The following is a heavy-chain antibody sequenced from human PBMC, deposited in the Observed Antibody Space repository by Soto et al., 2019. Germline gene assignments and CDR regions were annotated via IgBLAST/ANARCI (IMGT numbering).Heavy chain of an antibody. Sequence: EVQLVESGGGLVQPGGSLRLSCEASGFTLSSYSMNWARQAPGKGLEWVSYISSSSSTIYYADSVKGRFTISRDNAKNSPYLQMNSLRDEDTAVYYCARDNPRSSGWDVWGQGTTVTVSS. CDR1: GFTLSSYS. V-gene: IGHV3-48*02. CDR2: ISSSSSTI. CDR3: ARDNPRSSGWDV. J-gene: IGHJ6*02.